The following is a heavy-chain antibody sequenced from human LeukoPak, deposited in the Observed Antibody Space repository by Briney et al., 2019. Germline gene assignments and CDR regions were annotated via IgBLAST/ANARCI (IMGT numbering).Heavy chain of an antibody. CDR3: ARGIGGSYYVGYYFDY. CDR2: INPSGGST. CDR1: GYTFTSYY. Sequence: ASVKVSCKASGYTFTSYYMHWVRQAPGQGLEWMGIINPSGGSTSYAQKFQSRVTMTRDTSTSTVYMELSSLKSEDTAVYYCARGIGGSYYVGYYFDYWGQGTLVTVSS. D-gene: IGHD1-26*01. J-gene: IGHJ4*02. V-gene: IGHV1-46*01.